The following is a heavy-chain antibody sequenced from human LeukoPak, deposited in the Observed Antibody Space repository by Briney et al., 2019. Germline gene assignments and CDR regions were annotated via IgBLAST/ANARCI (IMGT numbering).Heavy chain of an antibody. J-gene: IGHJ6*02. CDR1: GDTVSSNTAA. CDR2: TYYRSKWNT. D-gene: IGHD6-6*01. CDR3: SRQRSTSTCYFGLDV. Sequence: SQTLSLTCAISGDTVSSNTAAWNWIRQSPSRGLEWLGRTYYRSKWNTDYAASVQNRITINPDTSTNLFSLQLKSATPEDTAVYYCSRQRSTSTCYFGLDVWGQGTTVTVSS. V-gene: IGHV6-1*01.